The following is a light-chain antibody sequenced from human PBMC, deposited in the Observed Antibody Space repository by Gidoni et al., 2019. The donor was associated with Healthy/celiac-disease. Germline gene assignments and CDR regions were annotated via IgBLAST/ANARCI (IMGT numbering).Light chain of an antibody. CDR3: MQGTHYRT. Sequence: VVMPQAPLSRPVTLGQPASISCRASQSLVYSHGNTYLNWFQQRPGQSPRRLIYKVSNRDSGVPDRFSGIGSGPAFTLKISRVEAEDVGVYYCMQGTHYRTFGQGTKVEIK. CDR2: KVS. J-gene: IGKJ1*01. CDR1: QSLVYSHGNTY. V-gene: IGKV2-30*01.